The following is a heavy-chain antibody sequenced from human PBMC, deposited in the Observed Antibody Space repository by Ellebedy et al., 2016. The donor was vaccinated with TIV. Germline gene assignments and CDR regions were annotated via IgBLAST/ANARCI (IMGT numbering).Heavy chain of an antibody. D-gene: IGHD4-17*01. CDR2: IMPDGSEK. CDR1: GFSFSSRW. V-gene: IGHV3-7*03. J-gene: IGHJ4*02. Sequence: PGGSLRLSCAASGFSFSSRWMSWVRQAPGKGLEWVASIMPDGSEKLYGDSVKGRFTVFRDNGENTLFVQMNSLRAEDTAVYYCARLGPVIAVTTYDFWGRGILVTVSP. CDR3: ARLGPVIAVTTYDF.